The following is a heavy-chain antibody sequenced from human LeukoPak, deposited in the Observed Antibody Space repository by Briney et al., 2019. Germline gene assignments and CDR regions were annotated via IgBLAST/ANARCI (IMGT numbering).Heavy chain of an antibody. J-gene: IGHJ6*03. CDR2: IYYSGTT. Sequence: SETLSLTCSVSGGSITSSSDYWGWIRQPPGKGLEWIANIYYSGTTYYNPSLKSRVTISVDTSKNQFSLKLSSVTAADTAVYYCAREGRDSSGYYSGHYYYMDVWGKGTTVTISS. V-gene: IGHV4-39*07. D-gene: IGHD3-22*01. CDR1: GGSITSSSDY. CDR3: AREGRDSSGYYSGHYYYMDV.